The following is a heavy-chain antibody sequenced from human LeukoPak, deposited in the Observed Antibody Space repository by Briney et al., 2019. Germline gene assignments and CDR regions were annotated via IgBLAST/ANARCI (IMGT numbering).Heavy chain of an antibody. D-gene: IGHD6-19*01. CDR2: IRYDGSNK. CDR3: ARDHGSGSPPYGMDV. Sequence: PGRSLRLSCAASGFTFSYHGMQWVRQAPAKELDRVPAIRYDGSNKYYADSVKGRFTISRDNSKSTLYLQMNSLRTEDTAVYYCARDHGSGSPPYGMDVWGQGTTVTVSS. CDR1: GFTFSYHG. V-gene: IGHV3-33*01. J-gene: IGHJ6*02.